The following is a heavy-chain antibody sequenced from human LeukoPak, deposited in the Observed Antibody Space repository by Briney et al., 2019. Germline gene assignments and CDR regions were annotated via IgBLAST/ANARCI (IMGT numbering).Heavy chain of an antibody. J-gene: IGHJ6*03. CDR1: GYTFTGYY. D-gene: IGHD6-13*01. Sequence: SCKASGYTFTGYYMHWVRQAPGKGLEWVAVISYDGSNKYYADSVKGRFTISRDNSKNTLYLQMNSLRAEDTAVYYCARERVAAAGIYYYYYYYMDVWGKGTTVTVSS. V-gene: IGHV3-30*04. CDR2: ISYDGSNK. CDR3: ARERVAAAGIYYYYYYYMDV.